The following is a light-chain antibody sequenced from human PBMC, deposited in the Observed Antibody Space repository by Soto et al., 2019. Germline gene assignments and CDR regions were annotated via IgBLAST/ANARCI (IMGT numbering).Light chain of an antibody. J-gene: IGLJ2*01. V-gene: IGLV2-11*01. CDR1: SSDVGGYNY. Sequence: QSALTQPRSVSGSPGQSVTISCTGTSSDVGGYNYVSWYQQHPGKAPKFMIYDVSKRPSGVPDRFSGSKSGNSASLTISGLQADDEADYYCCSYAGSSLVFGGGTKLTVL. CDR2: DVS. CDR3: CSYAGSSLV.